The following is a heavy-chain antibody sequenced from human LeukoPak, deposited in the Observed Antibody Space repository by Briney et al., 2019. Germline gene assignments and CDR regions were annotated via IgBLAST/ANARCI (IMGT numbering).Heavy chain of an antibody. D-gene: IGHD4-17*01. CDR1: GGSMSHFH. CDR3: AKGETVTTSPFNH. Sequence: PSETLSLTCAVSGGSMSHFHWNWFRQPPGKGLEWIGSLFYNEDAKYNPSVKSRVTMSIDTSKSQFSLRLTSVTAADTAVYYCAKGETVTTSPFNHWGQGPLVTVSS. J-gene: IGHJ4*02. V-gene: IGHV4-59*01. CDR2: LFYNEDA.